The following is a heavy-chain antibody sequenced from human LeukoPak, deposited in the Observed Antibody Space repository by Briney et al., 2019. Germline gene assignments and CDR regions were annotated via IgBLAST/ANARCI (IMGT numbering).Heavy chain of an antibody. CDR2: INPNSGGT. V-gene: IGHV1-2*02. CDR1: GYTFTGYY. D-gene: IGHD2-2*01. Sequence: ASVTVSCMASGYTFTGYYMHWVRQAPGQGLAWMGWINPNSGGTNYAQKFQGRVTMTSDTSISTAYMELSRLRSDDTAVYYCARTSGDRTLDYWGQGTLVTVSS. CDR3: ARTSGDRTLDY. J-gene: IGHJ4*02.